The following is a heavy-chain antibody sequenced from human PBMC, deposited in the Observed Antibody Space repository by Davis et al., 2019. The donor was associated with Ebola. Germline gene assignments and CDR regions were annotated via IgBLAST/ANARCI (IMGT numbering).Heavy chain of an antibody. CDR1: GFTFDDYA. CDR3: AKGRYQLLLSPGMDV. D-gene: IGHD2-2*01. J-gene: IGHJ6*02. V-gene: IGHV3-9*01. CDR2: ISWYSGSI. Sequence: GGSLRLSCAASGFTFDDYAMHWVRHPPGPGLVFVSGISWYSGSIGYADSVKGRFTISRDNAKNSLYLQMNSLIAEDTALYYCAKGRYQLLLSPGMDVWGQGTTVTVSS.